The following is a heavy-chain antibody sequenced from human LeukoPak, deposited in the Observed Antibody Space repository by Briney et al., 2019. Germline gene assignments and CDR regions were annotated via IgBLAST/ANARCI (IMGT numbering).Heavy chain of an antibody. J-gene: IGHJ4*02. D-gene: IGHD3-3*01. CDR3: AKDRGFLEWFLTH. V-gene: IGHV3-30*04. CDR1: GFTFSSYA. CDR2: ISYDGSNK. Sequence: GRSLRLSCAASGFTFSSYAMHWVRQAPGKGLEWVAVISYDGSNKYYADSVKGRFTISRDNSKNTLYLQMNSLRAEDTAVYYCAKDRGFLEWFLTHWGQGTLVTVSS.